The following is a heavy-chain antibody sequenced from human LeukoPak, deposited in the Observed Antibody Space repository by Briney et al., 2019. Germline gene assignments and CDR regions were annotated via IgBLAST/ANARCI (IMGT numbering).Heavy chain of an antibody. V-gene: IGHV3-74*01. Sequence: GGSLRLSCAASGFTFSSYEMNWVRQAPGKGLVWVSRINIDGSSTNYADSVKGRFTISRDNAKNTLYLQMNSLRAEDTAVYYCARAVYYGSGTYVPWGQGTLVTVSS. D-gene: IGHD3-10*01. CDR2: INIDGSST. J-gene: IGHJ5*02. CDR1: GFTFSSYE. CDR3: ARAVYYGSGTYVP.